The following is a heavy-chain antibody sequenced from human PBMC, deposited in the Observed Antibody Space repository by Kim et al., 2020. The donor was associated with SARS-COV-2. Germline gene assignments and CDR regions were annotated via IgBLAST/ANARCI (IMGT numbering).Heavy chain of an antibody. CDR3: ASGYYYGSGSYDY. D-gene: IGHD3-10*01. Sequence: YNPSLKSRVTISVDTSKNQFSLKLSSVTAADTAVYYCASGYYYGSGSYDYWGQGTLVTVSS. J-gene: IGHJ4*02. V-gene: IGHV4-59*09.